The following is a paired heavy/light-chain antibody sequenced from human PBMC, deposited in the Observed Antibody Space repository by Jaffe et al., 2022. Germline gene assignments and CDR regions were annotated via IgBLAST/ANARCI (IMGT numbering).Heavy chain of an antibody. CDR1: GFTFSTYW. D-gene: IGHD5-12*01. Sequence: EVQLVESGGGLVQPGGSLRLSCAASGFTFSTYWMTWVRQAPGKGLEWVANIKDDGSAKYYVDSVKGRFTISRDNAKNSLYLQMNSLRAEDTAVYYCATDRGGYYYFDHWGQGILVTVSS. J-gene: IGHJ4*02. CDR3: ATDRGGYYYFDH. V-gene: IGHV3-7*05. CDR2: IKDDGSAK.
Light chain of an antibody. CDR2: TNN. J-gene: IGLJ2*01. CDR1: SSNIGAYYS. CDR3: QSYDNSVSGSRV. Sequence: QSVMTQPPSVSGAPGQRVTISCTGSSSNIGAYYSVHWYQQVPGSAPKLLIYTNNNRPSGVPDRFSGSKSGSSASLAITGLQAEDEAYYYCQSYDNSVSGSRVFGGGTKLTVL. V-gene: IGLV1-40*01.